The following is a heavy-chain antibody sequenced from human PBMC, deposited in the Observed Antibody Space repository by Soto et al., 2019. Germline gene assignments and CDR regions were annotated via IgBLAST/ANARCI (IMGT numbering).Heavy chain of an antibody. CDR2: IYNTGST. CDR1: GGSFTNYY. CDR3: ARDFFDSSDYTTNWFDP. D-gene: IGHD3-22*01. V-gene: IGHV4-59*08. J-gene: IGHJ5*02. Sequence: PSETLSLTCTVSGGSFTNYYWSWIRQPPGRGLEWIGYIYNTGSTNYNPSIKRRVTISVDTSKNQFSLKLSSVTAADTALYYCARDFFDSSDYTTNWFDPWGQGTLVTVSS.